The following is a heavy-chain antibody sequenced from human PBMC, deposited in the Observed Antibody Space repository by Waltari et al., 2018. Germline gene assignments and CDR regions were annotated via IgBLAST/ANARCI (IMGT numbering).Heavy chain of an antibody. CDR1: GYSFTSYW. J-gene: IGHJ5*02. D-gene: IGHD3-10*01. V-gene: IGHV5-51*01. CDR2: IYPGDSDT. Sequence: EVQLVQSGAAVKKPGESLKISCTGSGYSFTSYWIGWVRQMPGKGLEWMGIIYPGDSDTRYSPSFQGQVTISADKSISTAYLQWSSLKASDTAMYYCARSTSFYGSGSYWFDPWGQGTLVTVSS. CDR3: ARSTSFYGSGSYWFDP.